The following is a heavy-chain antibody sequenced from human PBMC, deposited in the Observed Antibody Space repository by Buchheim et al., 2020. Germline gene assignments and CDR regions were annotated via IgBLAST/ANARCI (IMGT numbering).Heavy chain of an antibody. Sequence: QVQLQQSGPGLVKPSQTLSLTCAISGDSVSSNSATWNWIRQSPSRGLEWLGRTYYRSKWYNDYAVSVKSRTTINPDTSKNQFSLLLNSVAAEDTAVYYCARDLYCSSTRCQYNWFDPWGQGTL. CDR2: TYYRSKWYN. D-gene: IGHD2-2*01. CDR1: GDSVSSNSAT. J-gene: IGHJ5*02. V-gene: IGHV6-1*01. CDR3: ARDLYCSSTRCQYNWFDP.